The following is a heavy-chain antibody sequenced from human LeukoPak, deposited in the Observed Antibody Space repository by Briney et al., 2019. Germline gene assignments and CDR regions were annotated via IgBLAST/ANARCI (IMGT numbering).Heavy chain of an antibody. D-gene: IGHD5-18*01. Sequence: GGSLRLSCVASGFTVGSNNMSWVRRAPGKGRKWVSVIHSGGSTYYADSVKGRFTISRDNSKNTLYLQMNSLRAEDTAVYYCAREAGYSYGYTFDFWGQGTLVTVSS. CDR2: IHSGGST. CDR3: AREAGYSYGYTFDF. J-gene: IGHJ4*02. V-gene: IGHV3-53*01. CDR1: GFTVGSNN.